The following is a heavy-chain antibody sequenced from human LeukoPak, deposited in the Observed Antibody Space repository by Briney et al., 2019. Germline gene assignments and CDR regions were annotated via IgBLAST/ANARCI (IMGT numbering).Heavy chain of an antibody. J-gene: IGHJ4*02. CDR2: IYHSGST. CDR3: ARDKFDCSGGSCYS. Sequence: SETLSLTCTVSGGSISSYYWSWIRQPPGKGLEWIGSIYHSGSTYYNPSLKSRVTISVDTSKNQFSLKLSSVTAADTAVYYCARDKFDCSGGSCYSSGQGTLVTVSS. CDR1: GGSISSYY. D-gene: IGHD2-15*01. V-gene: IGHV4-38-2*02.